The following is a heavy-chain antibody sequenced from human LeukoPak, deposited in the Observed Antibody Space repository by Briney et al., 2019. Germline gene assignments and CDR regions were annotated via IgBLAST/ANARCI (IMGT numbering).Heavy chain of an antibody. D-gene: IGHD3-22*01. Sequence: KPSETLSLTCTVSGYSISSAYYWGWIRQPPGKGLEWIGIIYHSRSTYYNPSLKSRVTISVDTSKNQFSLKLSSVTAADTAVYYCARVSYYDSSGSFDYWGQGTLVTVSS. J-gene: IGHJ4*02. CDR2: IYHSRST. CDR3: ARVSYYDSSGSFDY. V-gene: IGHV4-38-2*02. CDR1: GYSISSAYY.